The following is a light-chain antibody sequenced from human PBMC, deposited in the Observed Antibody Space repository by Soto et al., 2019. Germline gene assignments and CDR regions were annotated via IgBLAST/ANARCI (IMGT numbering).Light chain of an antibody. J-gene: IGLJ1*01. V-gene: IGLV2-14*01. CDR1: SSDIGGYKY. CDR3: SSCTRSTPLV. Sequence: SALTQPASVSGSPGQSITISCTGSSSDIGGYKYVSWYQQHPGEAPRLLIYEVSNRPSGISSRFSGSKSGNTASLTIFGLQAEDEADYYCSSCTRSTPLVFGTGTKVTVL. CDR2: EVS.